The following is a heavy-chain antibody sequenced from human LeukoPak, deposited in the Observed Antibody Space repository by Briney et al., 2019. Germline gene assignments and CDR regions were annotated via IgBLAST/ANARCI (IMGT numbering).Heavy chain of an antibody. CDR2: IYYSGST. CDR3: ASTRIKRGYYYYMDV. V-gene: IGHV4-30-4*08. D-gene: IGHD3-10*01. J-gene: IGHJ6*03. Sequence: SETLSLTCTVSGGSISSGDYYWSWIRQPPGKGLEWIGYIYYSGSTYYNPSLKSRVTISVDTSKNQFSLKLSSVTAADTAVYYCASTRIKRGYYYYMDVWGKGTTVTVSS. CDR1: GGSISSGDYY.